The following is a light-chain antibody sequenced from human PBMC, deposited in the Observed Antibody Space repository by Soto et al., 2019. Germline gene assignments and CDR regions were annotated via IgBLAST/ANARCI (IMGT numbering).Light chain of an antibody. J-gene: IGKJ3*01. CDR1: LDITNY. Sequence: DIPMTQSPSSLSASVGDRVTITCQASLDITNYLNWYQQKPGKAPKLLIYDASNLETGVPSRFSGSGSGTDFTFTISNLQPEDIATYYCQQYDRLPFTFGPGTKVDIK. CDR3: QQYDRLPFT. CDR2: DAS. V-gene: IGKV1-33*01.